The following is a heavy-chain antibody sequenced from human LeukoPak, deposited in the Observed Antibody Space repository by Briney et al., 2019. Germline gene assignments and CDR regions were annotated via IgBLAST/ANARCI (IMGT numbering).Heavy chain of an antibody. CDR1: GYTFTSYY. V-gene: IGHV1-46*03. Sequence: VSVKFSCQASGYTFTSYYMDWVRPAPRQGLEWMGILNPSGGRTSYAQKFLGRVTMTRDTSTIKIYMQMSRLRSEDTAVCYCARAGITMVRNWFDPWGRGTLVTVSS. J-gene: IGHJ5*02. CDR3: ARAGITMVRNWFDP. D-gene: IGHD3-10*01. CDR2: LNPSGGRT.